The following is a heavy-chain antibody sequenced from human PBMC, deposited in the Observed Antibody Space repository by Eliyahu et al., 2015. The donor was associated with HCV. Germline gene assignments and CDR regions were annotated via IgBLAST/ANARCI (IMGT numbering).Heavy chain of an antibody. D-gene: IGHD5-12*01. CDR3: ARGGYSDSPGYDSQYFDY. CDR2: IDYIGXS. J-gene: IGHJ4*02. CDR1: GXSISXAXYH. Sequence: QVRLQESGPRLVEPSQTLSLXCSVSGXSISXAXYHWTWIRQLPGKGLECIGYIDYIGXSNPDPSLARRLSLSIDTSKNQFSLHLNSVTAADTAVYYCARGGYSDSPGYDSQYFDYWGQGTLVTVSS. V-gene: IGHV4-31*03.